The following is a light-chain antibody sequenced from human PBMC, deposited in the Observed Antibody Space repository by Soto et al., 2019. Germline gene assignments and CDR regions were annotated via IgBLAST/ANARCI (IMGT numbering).Light chain of an antibody. J-gene: IGLJ1*01. V-gene: IGLV2-23*01. CDR1: SSDVGSYNL. CDR3: CSYAGSSTFYV. CDR2: EGS. Sequence: SVLTQPASVSGSPGQSITISCTGTSSDVGSYNLVSWYQQHPGKAPKLMIYEGSKRPSGVSNRFSGSKSGNTASLTISGLQAEDEADYYCCSYAGSSTFYVFGTGTKVTV.